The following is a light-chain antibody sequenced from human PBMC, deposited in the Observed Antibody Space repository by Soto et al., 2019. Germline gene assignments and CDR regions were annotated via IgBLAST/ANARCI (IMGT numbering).Light chain of an antibody. V-gene: IGLV2-23*01. CDR3: CSYVGATTYV. CDR2: EGI. J-gene: IGLJ1*01. CDR1: SNTIGGYNV. Sequence: LTQPASVSGSPGQSITISCTGSSNTIGGYNVVSWYQQHPGKAPKVIIYEGIKRPSGVSNRFSGAISGSTASLTISGLQAEDEADYYCCSYVGATTYVFGSGTKVTVL.